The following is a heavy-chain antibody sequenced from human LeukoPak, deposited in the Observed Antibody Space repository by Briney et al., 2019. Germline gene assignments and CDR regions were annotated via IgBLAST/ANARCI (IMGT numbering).Heavy chain of an antibody. CDR3: AGDWFGAFDI. CDR1: GFAFSGYA. V-gene: IGHV3-23*01. J-gene: IGHJ3*02. D-gene: IGHD3-10*01. Sequence: GGSLRLSCAASGFAFSGYAMSWVRQAPGKGLEWVSAISGSGGSTYYADSVKGRFTISRDNSKNTLYLQMNSLRAEDTAVYYCAGDWFGAFDIWGQGTMVTVSS. CDR2: ISGSGGST.